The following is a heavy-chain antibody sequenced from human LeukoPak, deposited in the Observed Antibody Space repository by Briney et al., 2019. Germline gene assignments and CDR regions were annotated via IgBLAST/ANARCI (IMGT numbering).Heavy chain of an antibody. V-gene: IGHV4-31*03. CDR1: GGSISSGGYY. J-gene: IGHJ5*02. CDR3: ARVPMTTVASGRAKRFDP. D-gene: IGHD4-11*01. CDR2: IYYSGST. Sequence: SETLSLTCTVSGGSISSGGYYWSWIRQHPGKGLEWIGYIYYSGSTYYNPSLKSRVTISVDTSKNQFSLKLSSVTAADTAVYYCARVPMTTVASGRAKRFDPWGQETLVTVSS.